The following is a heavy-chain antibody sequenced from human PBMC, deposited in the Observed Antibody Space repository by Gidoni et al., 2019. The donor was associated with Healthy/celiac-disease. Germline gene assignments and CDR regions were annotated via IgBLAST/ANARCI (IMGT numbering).Heavy chain of an antibody. CDR2: IYWNDDR. J-gene: IGHJ3*02. Sequence: QITLKESGPTLVKPTQTLTLTCTFSGFSLSITGVGVGWIRQPPGKALEWLALIYWNDDRRYSPSLKSRLTITKDTSKNQVVLTMTNMDPVDTATYYCAHKPYGAYEQDAFDIWGQGTMVTVSS. CDR3: AHKPYGAYEQDAFDI. CDR1: GFSLSITGVG. D-gene: IGHD4-17*01. V-gene: IGHV2-5*01.